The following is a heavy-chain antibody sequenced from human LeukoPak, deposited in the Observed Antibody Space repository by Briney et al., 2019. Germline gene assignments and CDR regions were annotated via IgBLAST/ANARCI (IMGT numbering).Heavy chain of an antibody. CDR3: SKIVAAGGRFDS. CDR1: GFTFSRYG. Sequence: GGSLRLSCAASGFTFSRYGRHWVRHSPGKGLEWVAFIRFDSSNQDYADSVKGRFTISRDNSKSTLYLQMNSLRPEDTAVYYCSKIVAAGGRFDSWGQGTLVTVSS. V-gene: IGHV3-30*02. D-gene: IGHD6-25*01. J-gene: IGHJ4*02. CDR2: IRFDSSNQ.